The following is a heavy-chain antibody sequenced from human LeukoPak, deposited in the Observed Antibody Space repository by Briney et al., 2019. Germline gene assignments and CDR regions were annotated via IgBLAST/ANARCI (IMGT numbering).Heavy chain of an antibody. CDR3: ARGNYYDSSGLPWGWFDP. CDR1: GYTFTGYY. CDR2: INPNSGGT. D-gene: IGHD3-22*01. Sequence: GASVKVSCKASGYTFTGYYMHWVRQAPGQGLEWMGWINPNSGGTNYAQKFQGRVTMTRDTSISTAYMELSRLRSDDTAVYYCARGNYYDSSGLPWGWFDPWGQGTLVTVSS. V-gene: IGHV1-2*02. J-gene: IGHJ5*02.